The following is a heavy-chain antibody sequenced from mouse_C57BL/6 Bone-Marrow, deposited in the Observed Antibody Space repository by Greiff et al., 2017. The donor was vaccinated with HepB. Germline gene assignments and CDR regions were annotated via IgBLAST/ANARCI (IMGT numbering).Heavy chain of an antibody. CDR1: GFTFSDAW. Sequence: EVKLVESGGGLVQPGGSMKLSCAASGFTFSDAWMDWVRQSPEKGLEWVAEIRNKANNHATYYAESVKGRFTISRDDSKSSVYLQMNSLRAEDTGIYYCTRLGYGEKDYAMDYWGQGTSVTVSS. CDR3: TRLGYGEKDYAMDY. CDR2: IRNKANNHAT. V-gene: IGHV6-6*01. D-gene: IGHD1-1*01. J-gene: IGHJ4*01.